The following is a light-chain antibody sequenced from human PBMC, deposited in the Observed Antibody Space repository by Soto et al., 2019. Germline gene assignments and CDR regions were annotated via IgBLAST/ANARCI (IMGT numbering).Light chain of an antibody. CDR1: QVIGTY. V-gene: IGKV1-9*01. CDR3: QQLNSYPIT. J-gene: IGKJ5*01. CDR2: AAS. Sequence: DIQLTQSPSFLSASVGDRVTVTCRASQVIGTYLDWYQQKPGKAPKLLIYAASTLQSGVPSRFSGSRSGTEFTLTISSLQPEDFATYYCQQLNSYPITFGQGTRLEI.